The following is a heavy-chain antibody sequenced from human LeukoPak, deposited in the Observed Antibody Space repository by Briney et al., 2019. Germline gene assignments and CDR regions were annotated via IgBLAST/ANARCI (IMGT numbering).Heavy chain of an antibody. V-gene: IGHV4-59*01. D-gene: IGHD5-24*01. Sequence: SETLSLTCTVSYGSISSDFWSWIRQPPRKGLEWIGYIRYSGSTNCHPSLKSRVTISVDTSKSQFSLKLSSVTAADTAVYYCARDEDGRGIGFDSWGQGTLVTVSS. CDR2: IRYSGST. J-gene: IGHJ4*02. CDR3: ARDEDGRGIGFDS. CDR1: YGSISSDF.